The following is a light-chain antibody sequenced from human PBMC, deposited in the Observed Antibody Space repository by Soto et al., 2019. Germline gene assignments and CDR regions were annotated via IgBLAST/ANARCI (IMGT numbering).Light chain of an antibody. CDR1: SSDIGGYNY. CDR3: CSYSTSNTHNYV. CDR2: EVN. J-gene: IGLJ1*01. Sequence: VLTQPASVSGSPGQSITVSCTGTSSDIGGYNYVSWYQHHPGKAPQLIIYEVNLRPSGVSDRFSASKSGDTASLTISGLQAGDEADYYCCSYSTSNTHNYVFGTGTKVTVL. V-gene: IGLV2-14*01.